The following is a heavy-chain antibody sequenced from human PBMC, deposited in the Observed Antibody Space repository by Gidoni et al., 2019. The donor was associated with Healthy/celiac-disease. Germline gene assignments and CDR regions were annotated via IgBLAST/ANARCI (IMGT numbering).Heavy chain of an antibody. CDR2: IYWDDDK. V-gene: IGHV2-5*02. J-gene: IGHJ6*02. Sequence: QITLKDSGPTLVKPTHTLTLTSPFSGFSPSTSGGGLGWIRHPPGKALEWLALIYWDDDKRYSPPLKSRLTITKDTSKDQVVLTMTNMDPVDTATYYCAQWRSPPDGMDVWGQGTTVTVSS. CDR1: GFSPSTSGGG. CDR3: AQWRSPPDGMDV.